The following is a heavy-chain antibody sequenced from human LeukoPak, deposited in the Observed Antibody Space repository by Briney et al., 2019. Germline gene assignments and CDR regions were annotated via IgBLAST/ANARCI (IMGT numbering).Heavy chain of an antibody. CDR2: IYYSGST. CDR1: GGPISSSSYY. J-gene: IGHJ4*02. V-gene: IGHV4-39*07. CDR3: ARGDRRTGYCSGGSCYPLDY. D-gene: IGHD2-15*01. Sequence: SETLSLTCTVSGGPISSSSYYWGWIRQPPGKGLEWIGSIYYSGSTYYNPSLKSRVTISVDTSKNQFSLKLSSVTAADTAVYYCARGDRRTGYCSGGSCYPLDYWGQGTLVTVSS.